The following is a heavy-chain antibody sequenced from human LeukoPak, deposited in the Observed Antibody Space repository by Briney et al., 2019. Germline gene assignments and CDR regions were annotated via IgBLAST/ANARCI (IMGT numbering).Heavy chain of an antibody. CDR1: GYTLTELS. Sequence: ASVKVSCTVSGYTLTELSMHWVRQAPGKGLEWMGGFDPEDSETIYAQKFQGRVAMTEDTSTDTAYMELSSLRSEATAVYYCATSDTAMVRDAFDIWGQGTMVTVSS. CDR2: FDPEDSET. V-gene: IGHV1-24*01. D-gene: IGHD5-18*01. J-gene: IGHJ3*02. CDR3: ATSDTAMVRDAFDI.